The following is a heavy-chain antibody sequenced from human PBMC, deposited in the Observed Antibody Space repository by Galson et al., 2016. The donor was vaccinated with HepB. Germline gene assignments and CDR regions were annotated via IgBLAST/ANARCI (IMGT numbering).Heavy chain of an antibody. V-gene: IGHV3-23*01. D-gene: IGHD5-18*01. CDR1: GFSFYGFA. Sequence: SLRLSCAASGFSFYGFAMSWVRQAPGKGLEWVSQIRERESDATPSYADSVKGRFTISRDNSKNMLFLQMSSLRVEDTAVYYCTKDCRGGYSYGPCDHWGQGTLVTDSS. CDR3: TKDCRGGYSYGPCDH. J-gene: IGHJ5*02. CDR2: IRERESDATP.